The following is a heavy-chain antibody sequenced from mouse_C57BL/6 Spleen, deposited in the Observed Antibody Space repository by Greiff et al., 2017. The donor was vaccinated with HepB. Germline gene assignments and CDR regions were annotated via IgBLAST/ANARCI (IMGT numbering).Heavy chain of an antibody. Sequence: VQLQQSGPELVKPGASVKISCKASGYTFTDYYMNWVKQSHGKSLEWIGDINPNNGGTSYNQKFKGKATLTVDKSSSTAYMELRSLTSEDSAVYYCARNGYDGGNYFDYWGQGTTLTVSS. CDR2: INPNNGGT. D-gene: IGHD2-2*01. V-gene: IGHV1-26*01. CDR3: ARNGYDGGNYFDY. J-gene: IGHJ2*01. CDR1: GYTFTDYY.